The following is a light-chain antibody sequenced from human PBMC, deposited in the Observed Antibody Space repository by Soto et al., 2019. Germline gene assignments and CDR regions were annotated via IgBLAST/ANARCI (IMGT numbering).Light chain of an antibody. V-gene: IGKV3-11*01. CDR3: QVRDVWPT. J-gene: IGKJ1*01. CDR2: DAS. CDR1: PSVSTS. Sequence: IVLTQSPATLSLSPGERAALSCRASPSVSTSLAWYQHKPGQAPRLIIYDASNRAPGIPARFSGSGSGTDFTLTISSPEPEDFAVYYWQVRDVWPTVGQGTKVEIK.